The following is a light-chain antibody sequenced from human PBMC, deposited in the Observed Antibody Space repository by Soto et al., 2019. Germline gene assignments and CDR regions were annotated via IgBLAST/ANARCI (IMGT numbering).Light chain of an antibody. V-gene: IGLV1-36*01. Sequence: QSALTQPPSVSEAPRQRVTISCSGSSSNIGNNAVNWYQQLPGKAPKLLIYNDDRLPSGVADRFSGSKSGTSASLAIIGLHSEDEADYYCSAWDDSRNGLWVFGGGTKLTVL. J-gene: IGLJ3*02. CDR3: SAWDDSRNGLWV. CDR1: SSNIGNNA. CDR2: NDD.